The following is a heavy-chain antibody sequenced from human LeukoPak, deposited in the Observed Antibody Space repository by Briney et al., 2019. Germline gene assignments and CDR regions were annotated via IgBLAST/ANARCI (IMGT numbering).Heavy chain of an antibody. CDR3: ARGPMGQDIVVVVAATSPVYFQN. CDR2: INHSGST. D-gene: IGHD2-15*01. V-gene: IGHV4-34*01. CDR1: GGSFSGYY. Sequence: SETLSLTCAVYGGSFSGYYWSWIRQPPGKGLEWIGEINHSGSTNYNPSLKSRVTISVDTSKNQFSLKLSSVTAADTAVYYCARGPMGQDIVVVVAATSPVYFQNWGQGTLVTVSS. J-gene: IGHJ1*01.